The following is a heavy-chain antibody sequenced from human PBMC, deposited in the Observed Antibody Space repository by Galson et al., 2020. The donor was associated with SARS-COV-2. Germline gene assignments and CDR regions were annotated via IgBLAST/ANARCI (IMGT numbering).Heavy chain of an antibody. CDR1: GGFISSYY. J-gene: IGHJ4*02. D-gene: IGHD3-22*01. CDR2: IDDSGST. V-gene: IGHV4-59*08. Sequence: SETLSLTCSVSGGFISSYYWSWIRQPPGKGLEWIGYIDDSGSTIYNPSLKSRVTMSVDPSKSQFSLKLRSVAVADTAVYYCARTYYYDGTAYYLHPLDYWGQGTLVTVSS. CDR3: ARTYYYDGTAYYLHPLDY.